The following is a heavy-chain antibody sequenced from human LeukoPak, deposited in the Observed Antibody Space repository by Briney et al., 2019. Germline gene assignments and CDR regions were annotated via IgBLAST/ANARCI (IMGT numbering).Heavy chain of an antibody. V-gene: IGHV1-8*01. CDR3: ARAPSITGTTPPGY. J-gene: IGHJ4*02. CDR1: GYTFTSYD. D-gene: IGHD1-7*01. CDR2: MNPNSGNT. Sequence: ASVKVSRKASGYTFTSYDINWVRQATGQGLGWMGWMNPNSGNTGYAQKFQGRVTMTRNTSISTAYMELSSLRSEDTAVYYCARAPSITGTTPPGYWGPGTLVTVSS.